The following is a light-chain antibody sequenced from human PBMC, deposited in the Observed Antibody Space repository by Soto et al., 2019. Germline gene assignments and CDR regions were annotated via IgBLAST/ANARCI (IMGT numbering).Light chain of an antibody. V-gene: IGKV1-39*01. J-gene: IGKJ2*01. Sequence: DIRMTQSPPSLATSVGDTVTITCRASQSIDKFLNWYQQKPGKAPKLLIFGASSLLDAVPSRFSGSGSETDFALNIPSLQPEDFATYYCQQTHGTPYNFGQGTKLQIK. CDR3: QQTHGTPYN. CDR1: QSIDKF. CDR2: GAS.